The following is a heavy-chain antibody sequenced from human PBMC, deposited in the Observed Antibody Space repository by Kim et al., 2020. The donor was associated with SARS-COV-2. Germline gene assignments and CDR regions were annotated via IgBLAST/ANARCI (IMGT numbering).Heavy chain of an antibody. V-gene: IGHV4-31*02. CDR1: CDSINTNGYY. D-gene: IGHD2-15*01. Sequence: CDSINTNGYYWSWIRQHPGKGLEWIGYIYYTGMTHYNPSLRSRVSLSLDTSNNQVSLSLTSVTAADTAVYFCARDSYCSDGACSHAFDIWGRGTM. CDR2: IYYTGMT. CDR3: ARDSYCSDGACSHAFDI. J-gene: IGHJ3*02.